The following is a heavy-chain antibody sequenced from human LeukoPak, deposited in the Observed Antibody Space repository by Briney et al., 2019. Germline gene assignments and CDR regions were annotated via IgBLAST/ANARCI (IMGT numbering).Heavy chain of an antibody. CDR1: GFTFSSYW. Sequence: GGSLRLSCAASGFTFSSYWMHWVRQAPGKGLVWVSRINSDGSSTSYADSVKGRFTISRDNAKNTLYLQMNSLRAEDTAVYYCARVSWEDTAMVGDAFDIWGQGTMVTVSS. CDR3: ARVSWEDTAMVGDAFDI. V-gene: IGHV3-74*01. CDR2: INSDGSST. J-gene: IGHJ3*02. D-gene: IGHD5-18*01.